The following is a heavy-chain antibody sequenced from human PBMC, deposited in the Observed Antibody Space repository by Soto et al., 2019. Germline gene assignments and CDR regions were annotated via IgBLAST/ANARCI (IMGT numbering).Heavy chain of an antibody. CDR3: ATRSTLDYDFWSGPMVNYYYYYMDV. V-gene: IGHV4-39*01. J-gene: IGHJ6*03. D-gene: IGHD3-3*01. CDR1: GGSISSSSYY. CDR2: IYYSGST. Sequence: QLQLQESGPGLVKPSETLSLTCTVSGGSISSSSYYWGWIRQPPGKGLEWIGSIYYSGSTYYNPSLKSRVTISVDTSTNQFSLKLSSVTAADTAVYYCATRSTLDYDFWSGPMVNYYYYYMDVWGKGTTVTVSS.